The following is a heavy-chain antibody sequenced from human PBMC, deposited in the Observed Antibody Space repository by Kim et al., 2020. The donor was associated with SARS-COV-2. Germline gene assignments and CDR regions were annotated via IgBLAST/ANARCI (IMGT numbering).Heavy chain of an antibody. V-gene: IGHV1-2*02. D-gene: IGHD1-1*01. CDR3: ARATFYWNRFDY. CDR2: INPNSGGT. Sequence: ASVKVSCKASGYTFTGYYMHWVRQAPGQGLEWMGWINPNSGGTNYAQKFQGRVTMTRDTSISTAYMELSRLRSDDTAVYYCARATFYWNRFDYWGQGTLVTVSS. CDR1: GYTFTGYY. J-gene: IGHJ4*02.